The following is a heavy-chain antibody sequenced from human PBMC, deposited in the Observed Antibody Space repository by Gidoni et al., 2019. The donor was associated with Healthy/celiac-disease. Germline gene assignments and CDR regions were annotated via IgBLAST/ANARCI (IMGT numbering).Heavy chain of an antibody. J-gene: IGHJ6*02. CDR1: GGTFSSYA. V-gene: IGHV1-69*01. Sequence: QVQLVQSGAEVKKPGSSVKVSCKASGGTFSSYAISWVRQAPGQGLEWMGGIIPIFGTANYAQKFQGRVTITADESTSTAYMELSSLRSEDTAVYYCARALHCSSTSCLYGMDVWGQGTTVTVSS. CDR3: ARALHCSSTSCLYGMDV. CDR2: IIPIFGTA. D-gene: IGHD2-2*01.